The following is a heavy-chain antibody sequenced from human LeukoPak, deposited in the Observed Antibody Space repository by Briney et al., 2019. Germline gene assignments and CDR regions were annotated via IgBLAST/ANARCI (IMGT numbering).Heavy chain of an antibody. CDR2: IYYSGST. V-gene: IGHV4-39*07. D-gene: IGHD4-17*01. CDR1: GGSISSSSYY. Sequence: SETLSLTCTVSGGSISSSSYYWGWIRQPPGKGLEWIGNIYYSGSTYYNPSLKSRVSMSVDTSKNQFSLKLSSVTAADTAVYYCARWATDYGDYRKYYYYYYYMDVWGKGTTVTVSS. CDR3: ARWATDYGDYRKYYYYYYYMDV. J-gene: IGHJ6*03.